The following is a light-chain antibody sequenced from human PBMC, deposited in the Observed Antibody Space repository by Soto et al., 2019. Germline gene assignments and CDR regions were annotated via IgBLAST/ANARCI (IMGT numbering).Light chain of an antibody. J-gene: IGLJ2*01. Sequence: QSILTQPPSASGTPGQRVTISCSGNNSNIGSNTVNWYQQLPGTAPKLLIYNDTRRPSRVPDRFSGSKSGTSASLAISGLHSEDGADFYCAAWDDSLQGVLFGGGTKLTVL. CDR2: NDT. V-gene: IGLV1-44*01. CDR3: AAWDDSLQGVL. CDR1: NSNIGSNT.